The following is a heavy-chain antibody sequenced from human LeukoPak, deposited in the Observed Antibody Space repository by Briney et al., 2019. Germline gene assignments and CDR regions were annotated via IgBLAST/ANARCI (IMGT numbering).Heavy chain of an antibody. D-gene: IGHD4-17*01. CDR2: INHSGST. CDR1: GGSFSGYY. V-gene: IGHV4-34*01. J-gene: IGHJ5*02. Sequence: PSETLSLTCAVYGGSFSGYYWSWIRQPPGKGLEWIGEINHSGSTNYNPSLKSRVTISVDTSKNQFSLKLSSVTAADTAVYYCARDVGTVTDLGRFDPWGQGTLVTVSA. CDR3: ARDVGTVTDLGRFDP.